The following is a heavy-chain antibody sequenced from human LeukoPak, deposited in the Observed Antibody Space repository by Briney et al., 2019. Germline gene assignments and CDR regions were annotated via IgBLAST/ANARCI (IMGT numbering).Heavy chain of an antibody. CDR1: GLTFSAYA. CDR3: TREAVATGYGYD. V-gene: IGHV3-23*01. J-gene: IGHJ4*02. CDR2: ISSGGDRT. D-gene: IGHD3-16*01. Sequence: PGGTLTLSCSATGLTFSAYAFSWVRPAPGKGLEWVSAISSGGDRTYYVDSVVGRFTISRDNSKNMLLLHMSSLRAEDAAMYYCTREAVATGYGYDWGQGTLVTVSS.